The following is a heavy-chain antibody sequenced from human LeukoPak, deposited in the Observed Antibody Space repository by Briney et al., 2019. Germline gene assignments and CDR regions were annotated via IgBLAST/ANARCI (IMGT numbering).Heavy chain of an antibody. D-gene: IGHD1-1*01. J-gene: IGHJ3*02. Sequence: GGSLRLSCAASGFTFSSYAMSWVRQAPGKGLEWVSAISGSGGSTYYADSVKGRFTISRDNAKNSLYLQMNSLRAEDTAVYYCARVGSGDAFDIWGQGTMVTVSS. V-gene: IGHV3-23*01. CDR2: ISGSGGST. CDR1: GFTFSSYA. CDR3: ARVGSGDAFDI.